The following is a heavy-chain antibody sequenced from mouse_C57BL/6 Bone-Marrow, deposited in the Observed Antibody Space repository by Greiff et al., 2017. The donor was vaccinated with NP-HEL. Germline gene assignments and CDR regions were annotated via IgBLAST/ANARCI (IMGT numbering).Heavy chain of an antibody. CDR1: GYTFTDYN. D-gene: IGHD2-10*01. Sequence: EVQLVESGPELVKPGASVKIPCKASGYTFTDYNMDWVKQSHGKSLEWIGDINPNNGGTIYNQKFKGKATLTVDKSSSTAYMELRSLTSEDTAVYYCARAYYGNYWFAYWGQGTLVTVSA. J-gene: IGHJ3*01. V-gene: IGHV1-18*01. CDR3: ARAYYGNYWFAY. CDR2: INPNNGGT.